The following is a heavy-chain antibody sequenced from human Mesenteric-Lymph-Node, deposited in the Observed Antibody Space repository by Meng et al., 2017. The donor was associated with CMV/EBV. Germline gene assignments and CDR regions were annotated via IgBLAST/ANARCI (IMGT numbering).Heavy chain of an antibody. D-gene: IGHD2-21*02. J-gene: IGHJ4*02. V-gene: IGHV1-46*01. CDR2: IRPIDGGT. CDR3: SRARYGGDQIDY. CDR1: GYRFISSY. Sequence: QVQLVQPGAAVKAPGASVKISCKPSGYRFISSYMHWVRQAPGQGLEWLGIIRPIDGGTTYAQDFQDGLTLTGDKATSSFFMVLSRLSAEATALKYFSRARYGGDQIDYWGQGTLVTVSS.